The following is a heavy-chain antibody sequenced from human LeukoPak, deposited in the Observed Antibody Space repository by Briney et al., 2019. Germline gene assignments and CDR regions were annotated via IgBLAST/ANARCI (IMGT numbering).Heavy chain of an antibody. CDR2: IYYSGTT. CDR3: ARQSSDYYYYYIDV. J-gene: IGHJ6*03. CDR1: GGSISSSHYY. V-gene: IGHV4-39*01. Sequence: SETPSLTCTVSGGSISSSHYYWGWIRQSPGKGLEWIGSIYYSGTTYYNPSLESRVTISDDTSKNRFSLMLTSLTAADTAVYYCARQSSDYYYYYIDVWGEGTTVIVSS.